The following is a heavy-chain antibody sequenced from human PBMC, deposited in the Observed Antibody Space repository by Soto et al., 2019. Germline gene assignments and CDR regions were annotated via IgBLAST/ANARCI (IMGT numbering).Heavy chain of an antibody. CDR3: ARGLRYCSGGSCLNWFDP. CDR1: GGSFSGYY. CDR2: INHSGST. D-gene: IGHD2-15*01. V-gene: IGHV4-34*01. Sequence: QVQLQQWGAGLLKPSETLSLTCAVYGGSFSGYYWSWIRQPPGKGLEWIGEINHSGSTNYNPSLKSRVTISVDTSKNQFSLKLGSVTAADTAVYYCARGLRYCSGGSCLNWFDPWGQGTLVTVSS. J-gene: IGHJ5*02.